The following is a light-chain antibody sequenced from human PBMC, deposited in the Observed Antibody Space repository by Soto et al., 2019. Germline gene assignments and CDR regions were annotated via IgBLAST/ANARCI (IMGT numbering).Light chain of an antibody. CDR3: QQYGSSPRT. CDR1: RSLSSTS. CDR2: DVS. V-gene: IGKV3-20*01. J-gene: IGKJ1*01. Sequence: EIVLTQSPGTLSLSPGERAALSCRASRSLSSTSLAWYPQRPGQAPRLLIYDVSSRATGIPDRFSGSGSGTDFTLTITTLEPDDFAVYYCQQYGSSPRTFGQGTKVEIK.